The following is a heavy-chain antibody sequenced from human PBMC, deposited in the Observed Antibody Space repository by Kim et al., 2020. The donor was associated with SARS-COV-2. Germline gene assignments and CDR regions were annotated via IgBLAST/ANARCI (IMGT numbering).Heavy chain of an antibody. CDR1: GGSFSGYY. V-gene: IGHV4-34*01. D-gene: IGHD6-19*01. CDR3: ARLFLHASYSSSGRFPL. Sequence: SETLSLTCAVYGGSFSGYYWSWIRQPPGKGLEWIGEIRHSGSTNYNPSLKSRVTISVDTSKNQFSLKLSSVTAADTAVYFCARLFLHASYSSSGRFPLWG. CDR2: IRHSGST. J-gene: IGHJ2*01.